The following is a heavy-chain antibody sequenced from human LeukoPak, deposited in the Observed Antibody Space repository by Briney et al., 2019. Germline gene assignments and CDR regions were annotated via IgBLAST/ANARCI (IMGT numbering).Heavy chain of an antibody. J-gene: IGHJ4*02. CDR3: ARHPYGGNSDFDY. V-gene: IGHV4-59*08. D-gene: IGHD4-23*01. CDR1: GGSISSYY. CDR2: IYYSVST. Sequence: SETLSLTCIVSGGSISSYYWSWIRQPPGKGLEWVVYIYYSVSTKYNPSLKSRVTISVDPSQNQFSLRLSSVTAADTAVYYCARHPYGGNSDFDYWGQGTLVTVSS.